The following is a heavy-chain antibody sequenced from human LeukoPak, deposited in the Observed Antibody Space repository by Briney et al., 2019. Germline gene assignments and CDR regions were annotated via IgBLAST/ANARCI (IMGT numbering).Heavy chain of an antibody. CDR2: LNPNNGGT. J-gene: IGHJ3*02. CDR1: GYTFTSYG. D-gene: IGHD1-26*01. Sequence: ASVKVSCKASGYTFTSYGISWVRQAPGQGLEWMGWLNPNNGGTNYAQNFQGRVTMTRDTSISTAYMELSRLRSDDTAVYYCARGWDSTSPPIWGQGTVVTVSS. CDR3: ARGWDSTSPPI. V-gene: IGHV1-2*02.